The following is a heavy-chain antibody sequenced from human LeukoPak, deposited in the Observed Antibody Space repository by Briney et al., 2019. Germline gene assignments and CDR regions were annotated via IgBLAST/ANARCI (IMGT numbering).Heavy chain of an antibody. V-gene: IGHV3-74*01. CDR3: TSALTTTRNAFDV. CDR1: GFTFSNDW. J-gene: IGHJ3*01. D-gene: IGHD4-11*01. CDR2: INSDGITT. Sequence: GGSLRLSCAASGFTFSNDWMHWVRQVPGKGLVWVSRINSDGITTTYADSVKGRFTISRDNAKNTLYLQMDGLRVEDTAVYYCTSALTTTRNAFDVWGQGTKVTVSS.